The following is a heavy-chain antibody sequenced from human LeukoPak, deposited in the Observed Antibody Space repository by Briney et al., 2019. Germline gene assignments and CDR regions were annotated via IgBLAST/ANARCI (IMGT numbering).Heavy chain of an antibody. V-gene: IGHV3-23*01. CDR2: ISAGGGST. CDR1: GFTFSSYA. J-gene: IGHJ4*02. CDR3: TNNYNFDY. D-gene: IGHD4-11*01. Sequence: GGSLRLSCVVSGFTFSSYAMSWVRQAPGKGLEWVSSISAGGGSTYYADSVEGRFTISRDFSNNTVYVQMNSLRAEDTAVYYCTNNYNFDYWGQGTLVTVSS.